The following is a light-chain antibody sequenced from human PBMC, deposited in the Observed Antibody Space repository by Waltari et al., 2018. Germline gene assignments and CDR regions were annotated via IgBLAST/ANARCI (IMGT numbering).Light chain of an antibody. V-gene: IGKV1-8*01. CDR1: QRVTSY. CDR2: AVS. J-gene: IGKJ2*01. CDR3: QQYYSYPYT. Sequence: AIRMTQSPSSFSASTGDTVTITCRANQRVTSYLAWYQQKPGRAPKLLLYAVSTLQSGIPSRFSGAGSGTDFTLTINCLQSEDFATYYCQQYYSYPYTFGQGTKLEI.